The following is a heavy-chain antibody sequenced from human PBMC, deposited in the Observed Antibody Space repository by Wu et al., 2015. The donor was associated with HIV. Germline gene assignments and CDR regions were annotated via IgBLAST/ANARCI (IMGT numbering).Heavy chain of an antibody. CDR2: IIPIFGTA. CDR1: GGTFSSYA. Sequence: QVQLVQSGAEVKKPGSSVKVSCKASGGTFSSYAISWVRQAPGQGLEWMGGIIPIFGTANYAQKFQGRVTITADESTSTAYMELSSLRSEDTAVYYCAIPRNYYDSSGYRFYYYYMDVWGKGTTVTVSS. D-gene: IGHD3-22*01. CDR3: AIPRNYYDSSGYRFYYYYMDV. J-gene: IGHJ6*03. V-gene: IGHV1-69*12.